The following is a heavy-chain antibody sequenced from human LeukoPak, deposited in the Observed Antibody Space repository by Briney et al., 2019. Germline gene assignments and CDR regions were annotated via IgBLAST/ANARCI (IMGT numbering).Heavy chain of an antibody. CDR3: ASPLWDTAIHDY. D-gene: IGHD5-18*01. J-gene: IGHJ4*02. Sequence: GGSLRLSCAASGFTFSSHWMHWVRQAPGKGLVWVSRINSDGSITSYADSVKGRFTISRDNAKDTLYLQMNSLRAEDAAVYYCASPLWDTAIHDYWGQGTLVTVSS. V-gene: IGHV3-74*01. CDR1: GFTFSSHW. CDR2: INSDGSIT.